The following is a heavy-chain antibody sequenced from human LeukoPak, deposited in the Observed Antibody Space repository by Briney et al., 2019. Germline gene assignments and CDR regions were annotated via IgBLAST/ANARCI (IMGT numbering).Heavy chain of an antibody. J-gene: IGHJ4*02. CDR1: GYSISSGYY. D-gene: IGHD6-19*01. CDR3: ACSSGPSSPVDY. CDR2: IYHSGST. V-gene: IGHV4-38-2*01. Sequence: PSETLSLTCAVSGYSISSGYYWGWIQQPPGKGLEWIGSIYHSGSTYYNPSLKSRVTISVDTSKNQFSLKLSSVTAADTAVYYCACSSGPSSPVDYWGQGTLVTVSS.